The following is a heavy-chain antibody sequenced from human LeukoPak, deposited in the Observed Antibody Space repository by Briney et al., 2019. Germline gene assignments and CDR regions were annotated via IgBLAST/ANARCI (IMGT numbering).Heavy chain of an antibody. CDR1: GYTFTSYA. CDR3: ARSGKNYDSSGFAY. CDR2: INTNTGNP. D-gene: IGHD3-22*01. V-gene: IGHV7-4-1*02. J-gene: IGHJ4*02. Sequence: WASVTVSCKASGYTFTSYAMNWVRQAPGQGLEWMGWINTNTGNPTYAQGFTGRFVFSLDTSVNTAYLQVSSLQTEDTAMYYCARSGKNYDSSGFAYWGQGTLVTVSS.